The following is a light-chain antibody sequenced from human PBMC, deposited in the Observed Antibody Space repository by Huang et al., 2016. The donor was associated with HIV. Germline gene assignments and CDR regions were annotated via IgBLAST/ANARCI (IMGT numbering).Light chain of an antibody. CDR1: QGISSN. CDR2: GAS. Sequence: EMVMTQSPDTLSVSPGESVTLSCRASQGISSNFAWYQQKPGQAPRLLIHGASTRAAGIPARFSGSGSEIAFSLTINSLQSEDSAIYYCLQYNNWPRTFGQGTKLEIK. CDR3: LQYNNWPRT. V-gene: IGKV3-15*01. J-gene: IGKJ2*01.